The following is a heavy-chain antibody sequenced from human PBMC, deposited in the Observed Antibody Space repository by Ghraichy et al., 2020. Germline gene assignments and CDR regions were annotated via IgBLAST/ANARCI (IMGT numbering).Heavy chain of an antibody. Sequence: SETLSLTCTVSGGSVSSGSYYWNWIRQPPGKGLEWIGFIYYSGWANYNPSLKSRVTMSVDTSKHQFSLKLSSVTAADTAVYYCAREPGVDEDYWGQGTLVTVSS. CDR1: GGSVSSGSYY. CDR2: IYYSGWA. D-gene: IGHD3-10*01. J-gene: IGHJ4*02. CDR3: AREPGVDEDY. V-gene: IGHV4-61*01.